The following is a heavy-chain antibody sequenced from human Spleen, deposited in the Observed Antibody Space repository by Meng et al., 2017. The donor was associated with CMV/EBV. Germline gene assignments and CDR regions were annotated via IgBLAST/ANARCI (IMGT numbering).Heavy chain of an antibody. V-gene: IGHV3-30*02. CDR3: AKSPPRMITFGGRFATT. CDR1: ASSFSTYA. CDR2: LRHDGSGE. J-gene: IGHJ5*02. Sequence: GSLRLSCAASASSFSTYAMNWVRQAPGKGLEWVAFLRHDGSGEHYADSVKGRFTISRDTAKETLYLQMNSLRVEDTAVYYCAKSPPRMITFGGRFATTWDQGTLVTVSS. D-gene: IGHD3-16*01.